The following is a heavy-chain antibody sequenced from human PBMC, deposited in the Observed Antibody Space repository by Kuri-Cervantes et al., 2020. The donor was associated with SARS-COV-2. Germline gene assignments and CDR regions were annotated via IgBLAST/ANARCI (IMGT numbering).Heavy chain of an antibody. J-gene: IGHJ3*02. D-gene: IGHD5-24*01. CDR1: GFTFSSYW. CDR2: IKQDGSEK. CDR3: AREEWLHIHDAFDI. V-gene: IGHV3-7*04. Sequence: GGSLRLSCAASGFTFSSYWMSWVRQAPGKGLEWVANIKQDGSEKYYVDSVKGRFTISRDNAKNSLCLQMNSLRAEDTAVYYCAREEWLHIHDAFDIWGQGTMVTVSS.